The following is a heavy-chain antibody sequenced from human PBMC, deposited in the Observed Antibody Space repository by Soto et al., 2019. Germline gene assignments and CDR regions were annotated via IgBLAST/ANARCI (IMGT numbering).Heavy chain of an antibody. Sequence: GGSLSLSCAASGFTFSSYAMSWVRQAPGKGLEWVSAISGSGGSTYYADSVKGRFTISRDNSKNTLYLQMNSLRAEDTAVYYCLEYSSSSWKELWGQGTLVTVSS. CDR1: GFTFSSYA. CDR2: ISGSGGST. V-gene: IGHV3-23*01. D-gene: IGHD6-6*01. CDR3: LEYSSSSWKEL. J-gene: IGHJ4*02.